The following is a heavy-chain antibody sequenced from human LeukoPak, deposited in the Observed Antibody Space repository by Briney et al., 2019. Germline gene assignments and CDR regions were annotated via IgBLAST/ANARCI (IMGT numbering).Heavy chain of an antibody. CDR3: AKDGRGRWLQSDAFDI. CDR1: GFTFSSYA. V-gene: IGHV3-23*01. D-gene: IGHD5-24*01. Sequence: QPGGSLRLSCAASGFTFSSYAMSWVRQAPGKGLEWVSAISGSGGSTYYADSVKGRFTISRDNSKNTLYLQMNSLRAEDTAVYYCAKDGRGRWLQSDAFDIWGQGTVVTVSS. CDR2: ISGSGGST. J-gene: IGHJ3*02.